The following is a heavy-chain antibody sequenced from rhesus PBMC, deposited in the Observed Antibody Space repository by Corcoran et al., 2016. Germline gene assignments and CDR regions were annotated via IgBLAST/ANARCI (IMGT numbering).Heavy chain of an antibody. J-gene: IGHJ4*01. CDR3: ARSLYWYIFDY. V-gene: IGHV4-173*01. CDR1: GGSISSNY. D-gene: IGHD2-21*01. CDR2: ISGSGAST. Sequence: QLQLQESGPGLVKPSETLSLTCAASGGSISSNYWSWIRQPPGKVLDWIGRISGSGASTDSNPSLKSRVTISTDPSKNRFSLKLSSVTAADTAVYYCARSLYWYIFDYWGQGVLVTVSS.